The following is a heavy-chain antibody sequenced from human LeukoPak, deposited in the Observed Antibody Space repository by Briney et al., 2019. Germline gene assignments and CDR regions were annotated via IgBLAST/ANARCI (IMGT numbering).Heavy chain of an antibody. CDR2: ISGSGGST. Sequence: PGGSLRLSCAASGFTFSRYAMSWVRQAPGKGLEWVSAISGSGGSTYYADSVKGRFTISRDNSKNTLYLQMNSLRAEDTAVYYCANTEDYYDSSGSTPYYFDYWGQGTLVTVSS. D-gene: IGHD3-22*01. CDR3: ANTEDYYDSSGSTPYYFDY. V-gene: IGHV3-23*01. CDR1: GFTFSRYA. J-gene: IGHJ4*02.